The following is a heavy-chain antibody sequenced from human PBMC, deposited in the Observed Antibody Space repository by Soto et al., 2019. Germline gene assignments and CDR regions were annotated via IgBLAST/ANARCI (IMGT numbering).Heavy chain of an antibody. D-gene: IGHD2-2*01. CDR3: ARGPILPGATSWLDP. CDR1: GGIFSSCS. V-gene: IGHV1-69*13. Sequence: SVKVSCKASGGIFSSCSMTWVRQVPGHGLEWMGGIIPMTGTPNYAEKFQGRLTLTADASTRTAYLVLSSLKSEDTAVYYCARGPILPGATSWLDPWGQGTVVTVSS. J-gene: IGHJ5*02. CDR2: IIPMTGTP.